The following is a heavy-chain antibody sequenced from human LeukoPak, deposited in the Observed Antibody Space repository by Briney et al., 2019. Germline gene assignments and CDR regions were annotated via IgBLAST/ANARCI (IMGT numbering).Heavy chain of an antibody. J-gene: IGHJ4*02. Sequence: PGGSLRLSCAASGFTFSSYSMNWVRQPPGKGLEWIGEINHSGSTNYNPSLKSRVTISVDTSKNQFSLKLSSVTAADTAVYYCARAKIRYFDWLLMPSVFDYWGQGTLVTVSS. D-gene: IGHD3-9*01. CDR1: GFTFSSYS. V-gene: IGHV4-34*01. CDR2: INHSGST. CDR3: ARAKIRYFDWLLMPSVFDY.